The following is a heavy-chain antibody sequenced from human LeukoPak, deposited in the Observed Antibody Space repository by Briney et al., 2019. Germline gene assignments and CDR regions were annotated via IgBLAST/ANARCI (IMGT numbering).Heavy chain of an antibody. CDR2: ISAYNGNT. V-gene: IGHV1-18*01. Sequence: GASVKVSCKASGYTFTSYGISWVRQAPGQGLEWMGWISAYNGNTNYAQKLQGRVTMTTDTSTSTAYMELRSLRSDDTAVYYCARGGIYYYGSGSYYNPPFDYWGQGTLVTVSS. CDR3: ARGGIYYYGSGSYYNPPFDY. CDR1: GYTFTSYG. D-gene: IGHD3-10*01. J-gene: IGHJ4*02.